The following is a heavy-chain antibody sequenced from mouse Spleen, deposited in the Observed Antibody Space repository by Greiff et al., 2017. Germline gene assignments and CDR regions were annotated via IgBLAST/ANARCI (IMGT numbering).Heavy chain of an antibody. J-gene: IGHJ1*01. CDR3: ARKPAITTLVEPDWYFDV. Sequence: EVKLMESGPGLAKPSQTLSLTCSVTGYSITSDYWNWIRKFPGNKLEYMGYISYSGSTYYNPSLKSRISITRDTSKNQYYLQLNSVTTEDTATYYCARKPAITTLVEPDWYFDVWGAGTTVTVSS. CDR2: ISYSGST. D-gene: IGHD1-1*01. CDR1: GYSITSDY. V-gene: IGHV3-8*01.